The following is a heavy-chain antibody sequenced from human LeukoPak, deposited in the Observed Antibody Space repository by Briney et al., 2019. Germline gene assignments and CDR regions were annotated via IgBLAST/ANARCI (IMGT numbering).Heavy chain of an antibody. V-gene: IGHV1-18*01. CDR2: ISAYNGNT. CDR1: GYTFTSYG. CDR3: ARDLYYYDSSGPGHGYYFDY. Sequence: GASVKVSCKASGYTFTSYGISWVRQAPGQGLEWMGWISAYNGNTNYAQKLQGRVTMTTDTSTSTAYMELRSLRCDDTAVYYCARDLYYYDSSGPGHGYYFDYWGQGTLVTVSS. J-gene: IGHJ4*02. D-gene: IGHD3-22*01.